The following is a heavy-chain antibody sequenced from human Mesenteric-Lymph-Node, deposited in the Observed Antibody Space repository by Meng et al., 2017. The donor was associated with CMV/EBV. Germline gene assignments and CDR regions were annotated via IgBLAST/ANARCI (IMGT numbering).Heavy chain of an antibody. V-gene: IGHV5-51*01. J-gene: IGHJ3*02. CDR2: IYPGDSDA. D-gene: IGHD3-16*01. CDR3: ARLHLLGHNAFDI. Sequence: GESLKISCSTSGYRFYSYWIGWVRQMPGKGLDWMGIIYPGDSDARYSPSFQGQVIISVDKSINTAYLQWSGLKASDTAMYYCARLHLLGHNAFDIWDQGTMVTVSS. CDR1: GYRFYSYW.